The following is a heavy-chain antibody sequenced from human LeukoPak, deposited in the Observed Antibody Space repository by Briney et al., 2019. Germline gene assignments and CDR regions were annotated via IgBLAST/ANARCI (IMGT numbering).Heavy chain of an antibody. CDR1: GFSLRTSGVG. D-gene: IGHD4-17*01. Sequence: SGPTLVEPTQTLTLTCTFSGFSLRTSGVGVGWIRQAPGKALEWLALIYWNDDNRYSPSLKSRLTITKDTSKNQVVLTMTKMDPVDTATYYCAHYGDYRFMYYFDYWGQGTLVTVSS. CDR2: IYWNDDN. V-gene: IGHV2-5*01. CDR3: AHYGDYRFMYYFDY. J-gene: IGHJ4*02.